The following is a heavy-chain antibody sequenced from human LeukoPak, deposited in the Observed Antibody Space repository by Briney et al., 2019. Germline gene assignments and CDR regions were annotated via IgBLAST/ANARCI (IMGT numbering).Heavy chain of an antibody. CDR2: LSGSGGST. CDR1: GFTFSSYA. Sequence: PGGSLRLSCAASGFTFSSYAMSWVRQAPGKGLEWVSALSGSGGSTYYADSVKGRFTISRDNSKKTLYLQMSSLRAEDTAVYYCAKDLSHGMDVWGQGTTVTVSS. V-gene: IGHV3-23*01. CDR3: AKDLSHGMDV. J-gene: IGHJ6*02. D-gene: IGHD2/OR15-2a*01.